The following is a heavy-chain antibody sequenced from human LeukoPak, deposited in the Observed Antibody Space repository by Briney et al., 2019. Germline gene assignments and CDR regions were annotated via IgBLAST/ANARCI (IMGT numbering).Heavy chain of an antibody. V-gene: IGHV3-21*01. D-gene: IGHD6-6*01. CDR1: GFTFSSYS. CDR2: ISSSSSYI. CDR3: ARDGSIAARPGYYYGMDV. J-gene: IGHJ6*02. Sequence: GGSLRLSCAASGFTFSSYSMNWVRQAPGKGLEWVSSISSSSSYIYYADSVKGRFTISRDNAKNSLYLQVNSLRAEDTAVYYCARDGSIAARPGYYYGMDVWGQGTTVTVSS.